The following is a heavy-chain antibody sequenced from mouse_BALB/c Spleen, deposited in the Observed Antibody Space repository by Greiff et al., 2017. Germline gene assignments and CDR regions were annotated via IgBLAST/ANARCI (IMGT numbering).Heavy chain of an antibody. CDR1: GDSITSGY. J-gene: IGHJ3*01. CDR3: ARTSSGYAWFAY. CDR2: ISYSGST. V-gene: IGHV3-8*02. Sequence: EVQVVESGPSLVKPSQTLSLTCSVTGDSITSGYWNWIRKFPGNKLEYMGYISYSGSTYYNPSLKSRISITRDTSKNQYYLQLNSVTTEDTATYYCARTSSGYAWFAYWGQGTLVTVSA. D-gene: IGHD3-1*01.